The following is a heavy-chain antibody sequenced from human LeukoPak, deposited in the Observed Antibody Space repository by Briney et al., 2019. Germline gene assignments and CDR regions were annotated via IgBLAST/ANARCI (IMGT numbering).Heavy chain of an antibody. J-gene: IGHJ4*02. CDR3: ARTTSFYGGKRKFGDY. D-gene: IGHD4-23*01. CDR1: GGSFSGYY. V-gene: IGHV4-34*01. Sequence: SETLSLTYAVYGGSFSGYYWSWIRQPPGKGLEWIGEINHSGSTNYNPSLKSRVTISVDTSKNQFSLKLSSVTAADTAVYYCARTTSFYGGKRKFGDYWGQGTLVTVSS. CDR2: INHSGST.